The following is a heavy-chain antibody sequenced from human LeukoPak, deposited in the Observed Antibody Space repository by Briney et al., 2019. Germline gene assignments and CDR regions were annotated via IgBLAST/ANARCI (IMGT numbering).Heavy chain of an antibody. Sequence: GGSLRLSCAASGFTFSSYSMNWVRQAPGKGLEWVSSISSSSSYIYYADSVKGRFTISRDNAKNSLYLQMNSLRAEDTAVYYCAREGIHHCSGGSCQLSKDAFDIWGQGTMVTVSS. CDR2: ISSSSSYI. D-gene: IGHD2-15*01. CDR3: AREGIHHCSGGSCQLSKDAFDI. V-gene: IGHV3-21*01. CDR1: GFTFSSYS. J-gene: IGHJ3*02.